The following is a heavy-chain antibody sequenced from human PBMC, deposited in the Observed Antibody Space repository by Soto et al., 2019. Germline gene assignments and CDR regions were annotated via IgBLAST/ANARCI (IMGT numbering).Heavy chain of an antibody. CDR3: ARDAGSESHLAY. V-gene: IGHV1-18*01. CDR2: ISPFNGHT. J-gene: IGHJ4*02. D-gene: IGHD1-26*01. Sequence: HVQLVQSGGEVKKPGASVKVSCKPSGYTFTNYVISWVRQAPGQGLEYMGWISPFNGHTKYAQKFQGRVTLTTETSTSTAYMELRSLINDDTAVYYCARDAGSESHLAYWGQGTLVSVSS. CDR1: GYTFTNYV.